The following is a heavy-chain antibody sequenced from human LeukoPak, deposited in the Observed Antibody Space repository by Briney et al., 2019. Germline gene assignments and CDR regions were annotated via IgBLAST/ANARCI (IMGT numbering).Heavy chain of an antibody. Sequence: SETLSLTCAVSGDSISSGHYWGWIRQPPGKGLEWIGSIYHSGSTYYNPSLKSRVTISVDTSKNQFSLKLSSVTAADTAVYYCARRVDRGDYYYMDVWGKGTTVTVSS. D-gene: IGHD2-15*01. V-gene: IGHV4-38-2*01. CDR1: GDSISSGHY. CDR2: IYHSGST. CDR3: ARRVDRGDYYYMDV. J-gene: IGHJ6*03.